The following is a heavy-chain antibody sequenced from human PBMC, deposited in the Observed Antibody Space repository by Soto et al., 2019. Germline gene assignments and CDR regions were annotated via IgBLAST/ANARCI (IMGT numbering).Heavy chain of an antibody. CDR1: GYTFTSYG. Sequence: ASVKVSCKASGYTFTSYGISWVRQAPGQGLEWMGWISAYNGNTNYAQKLQGRVTMTTDTSTSTAYMELRSLRSDDTAVYYCARVRKTYYYGSGKPDFDYWGQGTLVTVSS. V-gene: IGHV1-18*04. J-gene: IGHJ4*02. CDR2: ISAYNGNT. CDR3: ARVRKTYYYGSGKPDFDY. D-gene: IGHD3-10*01.